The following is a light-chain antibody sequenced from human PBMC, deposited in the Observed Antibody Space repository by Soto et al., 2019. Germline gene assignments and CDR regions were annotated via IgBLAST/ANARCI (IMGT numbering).Light chain of an antibody. CDR2: ANT. CDR3: QVWHSGRDHLYV. J-gene: IGLJ1*01. V-gene: IGLV3-21*02. CDR1: NIGSKS. Sequence: SYELTQPPSVSVAPGQTASITCGGANIGSKSVHWYRQRPGHAPVLLVYANTDRPSAIPERFSGSNSGNTATLTISGVEAGDEADYYCQVWHSGRDHLYVFGTGTKLTVL.